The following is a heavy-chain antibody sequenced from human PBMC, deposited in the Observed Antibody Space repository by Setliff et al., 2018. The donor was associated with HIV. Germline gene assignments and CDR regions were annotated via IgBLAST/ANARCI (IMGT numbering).Heavy chain of an antibody. CDR3: AGYSSGYIAPFDI. V-gene: IGHV3-48*03. CDR2: ISGSGSAK. CDR1: GFIFNTYE. Sequence: SCAASGFIFNTYEMNWVRQVPGKGLEWVSYISGSGSAKYYADSVKGRFTVSRDNAKNSLYLQMNSLRAEDTAVYYCAGYSSGYIAPFDIWGQGTMVTVSS. D-gene: IGHD3-22*01. J-gene: IGHJ3*02.